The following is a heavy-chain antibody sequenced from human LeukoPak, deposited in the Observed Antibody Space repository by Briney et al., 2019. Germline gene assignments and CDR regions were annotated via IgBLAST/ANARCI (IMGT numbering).Heavy chain of an antibody. CDR3: AKDALMRQWLDLYYFDY. CDR2: ISGSGGST. CDR1: GFTFSSYE. Sequence: QPGGSLRLSCAASGFTFSSYEMNWVRQAPGKGLEWVSAISGSGGSTYYADSVKGRFTISRDNSKNTLYLQMNSLRTEDTAVYYCAKDALMRQWLDLYYFDYWGQGTLVTVSS. D-gene: IGHD6-19*01. J-gene: IGHJ4*02. V-gene: IGHV3-23*01.